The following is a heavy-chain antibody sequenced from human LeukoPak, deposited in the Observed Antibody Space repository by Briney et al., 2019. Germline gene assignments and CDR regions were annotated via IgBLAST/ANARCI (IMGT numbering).Heavy chain of an antibody. Sequence: SETLSLTCAVSDFSISSGYHWGWVRQPPGKGLEWIGSMHHSGSTYYNPSLKSRVTMSTDTSKSQFSLKLCSVTAADTAVYYCARDRSYFIFDYWGQGTLVTVSS. D-gene: IGHD3-10*01. CDR1: DFSISSGYH. V-gene: IGHV4-38-2*02. CDR2: MHHSGST. J-gene: IGHJ4*02. CDR3: ARDRSYFIFDY.